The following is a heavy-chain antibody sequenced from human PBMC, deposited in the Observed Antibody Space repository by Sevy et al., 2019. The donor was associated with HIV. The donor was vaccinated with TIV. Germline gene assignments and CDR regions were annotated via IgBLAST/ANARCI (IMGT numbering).Heavy chain of an antibody. CDR3: AKDQTASVYAGGYYYGMDV. D-gene: IGHD2-15*01. CDR1: GFTFSAHG. Sequence: GGSLRLSCVGSGFTFSAHGMHWVRRAPGKGLEWVAVISYVGDYKYYADSVKGRFTISRDTSKNTLYLQMNSLRTEDTAMYYCAKDQTASVYAGGYYYGMDVWGQGTTVTVSS. V-gene: IGHV3-30*18. J-gene: IGHJ6*02. CDR2: ISYVGDYK.